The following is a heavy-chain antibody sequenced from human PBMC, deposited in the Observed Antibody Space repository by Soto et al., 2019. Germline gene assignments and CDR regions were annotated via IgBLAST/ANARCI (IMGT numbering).Heavy chain of an antibody. Sequence: QVQLQESGPGLVKPSQTLSLTCTVSGGSISSGGYFWSWIRQPPGKGLEWIGNIFYSGTTYYNPSLKSRYTRSVDTSKNQFSLKRTSVTAADTAVYFCARGVLYWGQGTLVTVSS. CDR2: IFYSGTT. CDR3: ARGVLY. V-gene: IGHV4-31*03. D-gene: IGHD1-1*01. CDR1: GGSISSGGYF. J-gene: IGHJ4*02.